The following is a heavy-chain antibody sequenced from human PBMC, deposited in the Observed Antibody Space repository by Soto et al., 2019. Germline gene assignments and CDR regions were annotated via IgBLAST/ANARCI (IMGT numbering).Heavy chain of an antibody. Sequence: SETLSLTCTVSGDSVSSSSYYWDWIRQPPGKGLEWIASIYYSGSTYYKPSLKSRVTISVDTSKNQFSLRLSSVTAADTAIYYCARRTILGTLNYHMAVWGKGTTVTVSS. CDR2: IYYSGST. J-gene: IGHJ6*03. V-gene: IGHV4-39*01. D-gene: IGHD6-13*01. CDR3: ARRTILGTLNYHMAV. CDR1: GDSVSSSSYY.